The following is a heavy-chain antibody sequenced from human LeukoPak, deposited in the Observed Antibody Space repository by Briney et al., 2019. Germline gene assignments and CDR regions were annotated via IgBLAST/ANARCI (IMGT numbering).Heavy chain of an antibody. J-gene: IGHJ4*02. Sequence: PGGSLRLSCAASGFTFSSYDMNWVRQAPGKGLEWVSCISSSGSTIYYADSVKGRLTISRDNAKNSLYLQMSSLRAEDTAVYYCARVSSGSYYILDYWGQGTLVTVSS. V-gene: IGHV3-48*03. CDR2: ISSSGSTI. D-gene: IGHD1-26*01. CDR1: GFTFSSYD. CDR3: ARVSSGSYYILDY.